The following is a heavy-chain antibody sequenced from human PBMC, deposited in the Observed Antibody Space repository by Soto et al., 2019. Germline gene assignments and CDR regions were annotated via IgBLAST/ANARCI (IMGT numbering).Heavy chain of an antibody. CDR2: IYYRGST. Sequence: SETLSLTCTVSGGSINNYYWSWIRQPPGKGLEWIGYIYYRGSTNYNPSLKSRVTISVDTSKNQFSLKLSSVTTADTAVYYCAIFMGNSVAPTYFDYCGQGTLVTVSS. V-gene: IGHV4-59*01. CDR3: AIFMGNSVAPTYFDY. J-gene: IGHJ4*02. CDR1: GGSINNYY. D-gene: IGHD5-12*01.